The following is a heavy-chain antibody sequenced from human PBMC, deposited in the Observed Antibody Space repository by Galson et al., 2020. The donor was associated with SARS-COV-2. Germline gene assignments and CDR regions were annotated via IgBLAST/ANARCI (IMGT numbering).Heavy chain of an antibody. CDR1: GYTLSEVS. CDR3: ASSRWLSTFDM. D-gene: IGHD2-2*01. Sequence: ASVKVSCKVSGYTLSEVSMYWVRQTPGKGLEWMAGFDPEDGEPIYGQHFRGRVTLTEGTSADTAYMELRGLRSGDTAVYYCASSRWLSTFDMWGQGTMVTVSS. CDR2: FDPEDGEP. V-gene: IGHV1-24*01. J-gene: IGHJ3*02.